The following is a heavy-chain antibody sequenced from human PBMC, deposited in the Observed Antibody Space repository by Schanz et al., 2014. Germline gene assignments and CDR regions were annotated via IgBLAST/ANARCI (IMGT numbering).Heavy chain of an antibody. J-gene: IGHJ6*02. CDR2: IYSSGST. Sequence: VQLVESGGGVAQPGRSLRLSCAASGFTVSNSYIHWVRQAPGKGLEWVSTIYSSGSTYYADSVRGRFTISRDNSMNTVYLQMNSLRSDDAAVYYCARAQGVIRLYYGVDVWGQGTTVTVSS. V-gene: IGHV3-53*04. D-gene: IGHD3-10*01. CDR3: ARAQGVIRLYYGVDV. CDR1: GFTVSNSY.